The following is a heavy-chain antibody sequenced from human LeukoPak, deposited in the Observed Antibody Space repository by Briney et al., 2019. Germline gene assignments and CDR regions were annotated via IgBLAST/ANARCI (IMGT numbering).Heavy chain of an antibody. Sequence: GGSLRLSCAASGFTFSSYSMNWVRQAPGKGLEWVSYISSSGSTKYYADSVKGRFTISRDNAQNSLYLQMNSLRDEDTAVYYCAIEGYCSGGTCYTNWFDTWGQGTLVTVSS. CDR1: GFTFSSYS. CDR3: AIEGYCSGGTCYTNWFDT. J-gene: IGHJ5*02. V-gene: IGHV3-48*02. D-gene: IGHD2-15*01. CDR2: ISSSGSTK.